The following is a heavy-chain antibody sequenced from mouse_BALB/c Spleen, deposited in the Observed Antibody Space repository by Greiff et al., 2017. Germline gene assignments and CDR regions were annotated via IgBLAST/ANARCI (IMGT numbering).Heavy chain of an antibody. V-gene: IGHV5-6*01. Sequence: EVKLVESGGDLVKPGGSLKLSCAASGFTFSSYGMSWVRQTPDKRLEWVATISSGGSYTYYPDSVKGRFTISRDNAKNTLYLQMSSLKSEDTAMYYCARQMELHYAMDYWGQGTSVTVSS. CDR2: ISSGGSYT. D-gene: IGHD2-3*01. J-gene: IGHJ4*01. CDR1: GFTFSSYG. CDR3: ARQMELHYAMDY.